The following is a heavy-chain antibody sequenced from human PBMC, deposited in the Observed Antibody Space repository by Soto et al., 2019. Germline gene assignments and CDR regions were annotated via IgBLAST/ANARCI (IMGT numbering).Heavy chain of an antibody. CDR3: ARRYRSGWLVAFDL. D-gene: IGHD6-19*01. J-gene: IGHJ3*01. Sequence: PSETLSLTCTVSGGSISSSSYYWGWIRQPPGKGLEWIGSIYYSGSTYYNPSLKSRVTISVDTSKNQFSLKLSSVTAADTAVYYCARRYRSGWLVAFDLWGQGTMVTVSS. CDR2: IYYSGST. CDR1: GGSISSSSYY. V-gene: IGHV4-39*01.